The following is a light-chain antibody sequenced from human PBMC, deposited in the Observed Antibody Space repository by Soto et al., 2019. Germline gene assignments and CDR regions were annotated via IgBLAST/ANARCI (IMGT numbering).Light chain of an antibody. Sequence: EIVMTQSPATLSVSPGERATLSCRASQSVGSNLAWYQQKLGQPPRLLIYGASTRATGIPARFSGSGSETEFTLTISSLQSEDFAVYYCQQYGSSPRFTFGPGTKVDIK. CDR1: QSVGSN. J-gene: IGKJ3*01. V-gene: IGKV3-15*01. CDR3: QQYGSSPRFT. CDR2: GAS.